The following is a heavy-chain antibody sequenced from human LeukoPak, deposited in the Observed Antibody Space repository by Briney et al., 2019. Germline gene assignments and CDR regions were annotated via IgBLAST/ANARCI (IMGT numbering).Heavy chain of an antibody. CDR2: IYYSGST. CDR3: ARAAPTYYDILGYSGALDY. J-gene: IGHJ4*02. Sequence: SETLSLTCTVSGDSISSYHRSWIRQPPGKGLEWIGYIYYSGSTYYNPSLKSRVTISVDTSKNQFSLKLSSVTAADTAVYYCARAAPTYYDILGYSGALDYWGQGTLVTVSS. D-gene: IGHD3-9*01. V-gene: IGHV4-59*06. CDR1: GDSISSYH.